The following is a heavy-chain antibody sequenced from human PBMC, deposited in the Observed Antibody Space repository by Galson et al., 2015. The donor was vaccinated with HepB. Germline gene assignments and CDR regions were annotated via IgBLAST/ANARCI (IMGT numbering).Heavy chain of an antibody. CDR2: ISYDGSNK. CDR1: GFTFSSYA. J-gene: IGHJ6*02. Sequence: LRLSCAASGFTFSSYAMHWVRQAPGKGLEWVAVISYDGSNKYYADSVKGRFTISRDNSKNTLYLQMNSLRAEDTAVYYCARDRSGLNYYYYYGMDVWGQGTTVTVSS. CDR3: ARDRSGLNYYYYYGMDV. V-gene: IGHV3-30*04.